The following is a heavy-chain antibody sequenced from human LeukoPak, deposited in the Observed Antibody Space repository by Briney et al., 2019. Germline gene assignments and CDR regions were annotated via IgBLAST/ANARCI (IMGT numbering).Heavy chain of an antibody. J-gene: IGHJ4*02. V-gene: IGHV1-69-2*01. CDR1: GYTFTDYY. Sequence: ATVKISCKVSGYTFTDYYMHWVQQAPGKGLEWMGLVDPEDGETIYAEKFQGRVTITADTSTDTAYMELSSLRSEDTAVYYCATGLHDFWSGQKAIFDYWGRGTLVTDSS. D-gene: IGHD3-3*01. CDR2: VDPEDGET. CDR3: ATGLHDFWSGQKAIFDY.